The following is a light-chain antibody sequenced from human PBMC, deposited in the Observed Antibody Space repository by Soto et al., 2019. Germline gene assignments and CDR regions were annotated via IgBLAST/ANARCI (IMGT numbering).Light chain of an antibody. CDR1: QSVTNNN. V-gene: IGKV3-20*01. J-gene: IGKJ1*01. CDR3: HQYGTSPRT. Sequence: EIVLTQSPGTLSLSPGERVTLSCRASQSVTNNNLAWFQQKPGQSPRLLIHAASTRAVGIPVRFSGGGSGTDFSLTISSLEPEDFAVYYCHQYGTSPRTFGQGTKVDTK. CDR2: AAS.